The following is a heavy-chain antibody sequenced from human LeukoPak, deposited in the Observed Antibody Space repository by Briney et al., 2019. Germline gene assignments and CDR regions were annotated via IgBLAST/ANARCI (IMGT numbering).Heavy chain of an antibody. D-gene: IGHD4/OR15-4a*01. CDR3: AKDSLHKVLSPVAAA. V-gene: IGHV3-7*01. J-gene: IGHJ5*02. CDR1: GFSFTTYW. Sequence: PGGSLRLSCTASGFSFTTYWMSWVRQAPGKGLEWVANIKQDGSEKYYVDSVRGRFAISRDNAKNSLFLQMNTLRVEDTAVYYCAKDSLHKVLSPVAAAWGQGILVTVSS. CDR2: IKQDGSEK.